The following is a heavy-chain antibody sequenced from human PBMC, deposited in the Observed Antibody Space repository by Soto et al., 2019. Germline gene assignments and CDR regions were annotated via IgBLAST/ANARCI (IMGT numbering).Heavy chain of an antibody. CDR3: ARDRGYDILTGYYNSYYYYGMDV. CDR1: GGSISSSNW. Sequence: QVQLQESGPGLVKPSGTLSLTCAVSGGSISSSNWWSWVRQPPGKGLEWIGEIYHSGGTNYNPSLKSRVTISVDKSKNQFSLKLSSVTAADTAVYYCARDRGYDILTGYYNSYYYYGMDVWGQGTTVTVSS. J-gene: IGHJ6*02. CDR2: IYHSGGT. V-gene: IGHV4-4*02. D-gene: IGHD3-9*01.